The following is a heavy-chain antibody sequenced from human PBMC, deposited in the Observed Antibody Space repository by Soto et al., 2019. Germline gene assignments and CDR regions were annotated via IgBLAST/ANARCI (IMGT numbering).Heavy chain of an antibody. V-gene: IGHV1-18*01. CDR2: ISAYNGNR. J-gene: IGHJ4*02. CDR3: ARDLRPYCTNGVCYTVDY. Sequence: ASVKVSCKASGYTFTSYGISWVRQAPGQGLEWMGWISAYNGNRNYAQKLQGRVTMTTDTSTSTAYMELRSLRSDDTAVYYCARDLRPYCTNGVCYTVDYWGQGTLVTVSS. D-gene: IGHD2-8*01. CDR1: GYTFTSYG.